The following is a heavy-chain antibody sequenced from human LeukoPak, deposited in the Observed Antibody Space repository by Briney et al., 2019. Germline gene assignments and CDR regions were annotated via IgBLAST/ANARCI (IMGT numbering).Heavy chain of an antibody. CDR3: ARGKNYCLDY. J-gene: IGHJ4*02. CDR2: ISGDGSSI. D-gene: IGHD3-10*01. Sequence: GGSLRLSCVASGFTFSSDWMHWVRQVPGKGLVWVSRISGDGSSIGYADSVKGRFTISRDNAKNTLYLQMNSLRAEDTAVYYCARGKNYCLDYRGQGTPVTVSS. V-gene: IGHV3-74*01. CDR1: GFTFSSDW.